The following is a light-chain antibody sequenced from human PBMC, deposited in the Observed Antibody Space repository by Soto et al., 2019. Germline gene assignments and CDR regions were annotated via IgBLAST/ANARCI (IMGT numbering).Light chain of an antibody. V-gene: IGLV2-14*01. Sequence: QSVLTQPASVSGSPGQSISISCSGTSCDVGGYNYVSWYQQHPGKAPKLMIYDVSNRPSGVSNRFSGSKSGNTASLTISGLKAEDEADYYCSSYTSSSPGVFGGGTQLTVL. J-gene: IGLJ3*02. CDR2: DVS. CDR1: SCDVGGYNY. CDR3: SSYTSSSPGV.